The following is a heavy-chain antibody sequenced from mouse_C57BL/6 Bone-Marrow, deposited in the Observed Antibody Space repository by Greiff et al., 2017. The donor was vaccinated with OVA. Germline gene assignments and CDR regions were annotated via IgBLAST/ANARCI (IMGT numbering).Heavy chain of an antibody. D-gene: IGHD2-2*01. V-gene: IGHV5-9-1*02. CDR1: GFTFSSYA. J-gene: IGHJ3*01. CDR2: ISSGGDYI. CDR3: TRDGWLRRAFAY. Sequence: EVKLVESGEGLVKPGGSLKLSCAASGFTFSSYAMSWVRQTPEKRLEWVAYISSGGDYIYYADTVKGRFTISRDNARNTLYLQMSSLKSEDTAMYYCTRDGWLRRAFAYWGQGTLVTVSA.